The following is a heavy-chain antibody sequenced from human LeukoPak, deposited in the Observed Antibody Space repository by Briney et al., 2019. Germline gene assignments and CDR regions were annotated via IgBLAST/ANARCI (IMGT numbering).Heavy chain of an antibody. CDR3: ARYSSDYGNIDY. CDR2: IYYSGST. Sequence: SSETLSLTCTVSGGSISSSSYYWGWIRQPPGKGLEWIGSIYYSGSTYYNPSLKSRVTISVDTSKNQFSLKLSSVTAADTAVYYCARYSSDYGNIDYWGQGTLVTVSS. D-gene: IGHD4-17*01. V-gene: IGHV4-39*07. J-gene: IGHJ4*02. CDR1: GGSISSSSYY.